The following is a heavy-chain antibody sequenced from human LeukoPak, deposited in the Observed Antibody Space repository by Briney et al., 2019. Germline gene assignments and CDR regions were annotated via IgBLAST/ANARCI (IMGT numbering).Heavy chain of an antibody. CDR3: ARDTIPYCSGGSCSRWHY. CDR1: GFTFSSYW. V-gene: IGHV3-74*01. Sequence: GGSLRPSCAGSGFTFSSYWMHWVRQAPGKGLVWVSRIHSDGSSTSYADSVKGRFTISRDNAKNTLYLQMNSLRVEDTAVYYCARDTIPYCSGGSCSRWHYWGQGTLVTVSS. CDR2: IHSDGSST. J-gene: IGHJ4*02. D-gene: IGHD2-15*01.